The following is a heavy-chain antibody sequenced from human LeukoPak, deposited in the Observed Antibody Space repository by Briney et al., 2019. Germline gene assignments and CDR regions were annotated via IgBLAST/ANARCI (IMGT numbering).Heavy chain of an antibody. Sequence: GASVKVSCKASGYTFTGYYMHWVRQAPGQGLEWMGWINPNSGGTNYAQKFQGRVTMTRDTSISTAYMELSRLRSDDTAVYYCARARGLRNYYYYYMDVWGKGTTVTVSS. CDR2: INPNSGGT. CDR3: ARARGLRNYYYYYMDV. D-gene: IGHD4-17*01. V-gene: IGHV1-2*02. CDR1: GYTFTGYY. J-gene: IGHJ6*03.